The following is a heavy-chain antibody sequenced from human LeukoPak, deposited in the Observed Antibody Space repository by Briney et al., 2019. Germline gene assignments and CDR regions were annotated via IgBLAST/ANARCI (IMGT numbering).Heavy chain of an antibody. CDR3: ARDPNGDYIGAFDM. CDR2: IRGGGTSE. CDR1: GFTFSAYA. Sequence: GGSLRLSCTACGFTFSAYAMMWVRQAPGKGPEWVSAIRGGGTSEFYADSVKGRFRISRDNSKDTLFLQMNSLRAEDTAVYYCARDPNGDYIGAFDMWGPGTMVTVSS. J-gene: IGHJ3*02. V-gene: IGHV3-23*01. D-gene: IGHD4-17*01.